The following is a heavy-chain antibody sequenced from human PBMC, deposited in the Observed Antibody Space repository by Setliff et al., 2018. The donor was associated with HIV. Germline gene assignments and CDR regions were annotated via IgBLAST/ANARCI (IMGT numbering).Heavy chain of an antibody. V-gene: IGHV1-18*01. CDR3: ARGLYTSGWPNWFDP. Sequence: ASVKVSCKASGYTFTNFGITWVRQVPGQGLEWMGWVNTNNDKTNYAQKFQGRVTMTTDRSTKTAYLDLGSLRPDDTAVYYCARGLYTSGWPNWFDPWGPGTLVTV. CDR1: GYTFTNFG. D-gene: IGHD6-19*01. J-gene: IGHJ5*02. CDR2: VNTNNDKT.